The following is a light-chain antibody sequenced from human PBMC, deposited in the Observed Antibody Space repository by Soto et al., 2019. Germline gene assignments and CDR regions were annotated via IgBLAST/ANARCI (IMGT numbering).Light chain of an antibody. CDR3: QHYNTDSYT. V-gene: IGKV1-5*01. CDR2: DDS. CDR1: QGISTW. J-gene: IGKJ2*01. Sequence: DIQMTQSPSTLSASVGDRVTITCRASQGISTWLAWYQQKPGKAPKLLIFDDSSLGSGVPPRFSGSGAGTEFTLPISRLQPDDFATYHCQHYNTDSYTFGQGTKLEI.